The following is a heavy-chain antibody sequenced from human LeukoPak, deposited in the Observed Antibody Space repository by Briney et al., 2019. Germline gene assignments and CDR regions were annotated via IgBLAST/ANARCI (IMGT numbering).Heavy chain of an antibody. J-gene: IGHJ3*02. CDR1: GYTFTGYY. Sequence: EASVKVSCKASGYTFTGYYMHWVRQAPGQGLEWMGWINPNSGGTNYAQKFQGRVTMTRDTFISKAYMELSRLRSDDTAVYYCARREIVGATGAFDIWGQGTMVTVSS. CDR3: ARREIVGATGAFDI. D-gene: IGHD1-26*01. CDR2: INPNSGGT. V-gene: IGHV1-2*02.